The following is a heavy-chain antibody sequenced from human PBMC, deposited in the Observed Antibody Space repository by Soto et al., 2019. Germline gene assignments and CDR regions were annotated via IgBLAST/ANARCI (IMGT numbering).Heavy chain of an antibody. CDR1: GFTFSSYG. V-gene: IGHV3-30*18. CDR3: AKDQGPTELLWFGELLQRSYYYYGMDV. CDR2: ISYDGSNK. D-gene: IGHD3-10*01. J-gene: IGHJ6*02. Sequence: PGGSLRLSCAASGFTFSSYGMHWVRQAPGKGLEWVAVISYDGSNKYYADSVKGRFTISRDNSKNTLYLQMNSLRAEDTAVYYCAKDQGPTELLWFGELLQRSYYYYGMDVWGQGTTVTVSS.